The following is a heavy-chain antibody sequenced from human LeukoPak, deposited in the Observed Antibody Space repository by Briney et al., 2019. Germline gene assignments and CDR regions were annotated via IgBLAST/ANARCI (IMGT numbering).Heavy chain of an antibody. J-gene: IGHJ6*02. CDR1: GGSISNYY. Sequence: SETLSLTCTVSGGSISNYYWSWIRQPPGKGLEWIGYIYYPGSTNYNPFLKSRVAISVDASKNQFSLKLSSVTAADTAVYHCARAPTWNYGMDVWGQGTTVTVSS. CDR3: ARAPTWNYGMDV. D-gene: IGHD2/OR15-2a*01. CDR2: IYYPGST. V-gene: IGHV4-59*01.